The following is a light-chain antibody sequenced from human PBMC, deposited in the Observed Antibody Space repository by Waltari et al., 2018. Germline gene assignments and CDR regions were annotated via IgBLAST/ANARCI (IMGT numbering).Light chain of an antibody. Sequence: DIQMTRSPSSVSASVEERVTITCRASRDISSWLAWYQQKPGTAPKLLIYAVSSLQSGVPSRFSGSGSGTYFTLTISSLQPEDFAIYYCQQGHGLPLTFGGGTKVEIK. CDR3: QQGHGLPLT. CDR2: AVS. J-gene: IGKJ4*01. CDR1: RDISSW. V-gene: IGKV1-12*01.